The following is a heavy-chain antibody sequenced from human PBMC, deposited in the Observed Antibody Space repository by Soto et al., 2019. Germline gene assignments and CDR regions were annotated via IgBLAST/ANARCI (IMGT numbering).Heavy chain of an antibody. D-gene: IGHD6-19*01. J-gene: IGHJ6*02. V-gene: IGHV1-18*01. CDR3: ARYNSGCCPHGMDV. CDR1: GYTFINHG. CDR2: IRFYNDNT. Sequence: QAQLVQSGAEVKKPGASVKVSCKASGYTFINHGISWVRQAPGQGLEWMGGIRFYNDNTNYAPKFQGRVTMTTDTSTCTAHMELRSLRSEDTAVYYCARYNSGCCPHGMDVWGQGTTVTVSS.